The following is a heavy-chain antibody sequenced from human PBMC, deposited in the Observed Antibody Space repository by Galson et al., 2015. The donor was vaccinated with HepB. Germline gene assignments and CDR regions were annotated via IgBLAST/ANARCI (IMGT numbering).Heavy chain of an antibody. V-gene: IGHV3-21*01. CDR2: ISISSSYI. D-gene: IGHD6-6*01. CDR3: AVMGSNDGYSSSSRDY. CDR1: AFTFGSYS. Sequence: SLRLSCAASAFTFGSYSMKWVRQAPGKGLEWVSSISISSSYIYYADSVKGRFTISRDNAKNSLYLPMKSLRAEDTAVYYYAVMGSNDGYSSSSRDYWGQGTLVTVSS. J-gene: IGHJ4*02.